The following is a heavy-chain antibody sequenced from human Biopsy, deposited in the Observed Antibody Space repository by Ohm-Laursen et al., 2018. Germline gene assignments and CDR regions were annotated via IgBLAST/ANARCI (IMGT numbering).Heavy chain of an antibody. D-gene: IGHD1-14*01. CDR2: IYTSGIT. V-gene: IGHV4-4*07. CDR1: GGSLSSYS. J-gene: IGHJ5*02. Sequence: TLSLTCTVSGGSLSSYSWSWIRQPAGKGLEWIGQIYTSGITNYNPSLKSRVTMSVGTSKNKFSLRVSSVTAADTAVYYCARDQDRRGWFDPWGQGTLVTVSS. CDR3: ARDQDRRGWFDP.